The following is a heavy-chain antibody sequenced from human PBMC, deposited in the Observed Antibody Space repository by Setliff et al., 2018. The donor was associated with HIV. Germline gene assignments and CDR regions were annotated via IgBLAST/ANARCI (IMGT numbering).Heavy chain of an antibody. Sequence: SETLSLTCAVYGGSFSGYHWTWIRQPPGKGLEWIGEINHSGNTNYNPSLKRRVTISVDTSKNQFSLRLISVTAADTAVYSCARVRIGHYLQSVDY. CDR1: GGSFSGYH. CDR2: INHSGNT. V-gene: IGHV4-34*01. J-gene: IGHJ4*01. CDR3: ARVRIGHYLQSVDY. D-gene: IGHD3-22*01.